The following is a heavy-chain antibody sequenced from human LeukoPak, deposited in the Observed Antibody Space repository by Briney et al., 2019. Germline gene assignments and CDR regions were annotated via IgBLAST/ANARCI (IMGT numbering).Heavy chain of an antibody. CDR1: GFTFSSYW. Sequence: GGSLRLSCAASGFTFSSYWMHWVRQAPGKGLVWVSRINTDGSSTTYTDSVKGRFTMSRDNAKNSLYLQMNSLRAEDTAVYYCARDIMTTVTSLDYWGQGTLVTVSS. CDR3: ARDIMTTVTSLDY. J-gene: IGHJ4*02. V-gene: IGHV3-74*01. D-gene: IGHD4-17*01. CDR2: INTDGSST.